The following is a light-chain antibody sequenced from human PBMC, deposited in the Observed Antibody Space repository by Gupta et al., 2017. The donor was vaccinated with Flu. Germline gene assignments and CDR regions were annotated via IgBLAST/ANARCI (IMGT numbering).Light chain of an antibody. V-gene: IGLV2-23*02. CDR3: CSYAGSSTFVV. Sequence: ITISCTGTSSDVGSYNLVSWYQQHPGKAPKLMIYEVSKRPSGVSNRFSGSKFGYTASLTISGLQAEDEADYYCCSYAGSSTFVVFGTGTKVTVL. CDR2: EVS. J-gene: IGLJ1*01. CDR1: SSDVGSYNL.